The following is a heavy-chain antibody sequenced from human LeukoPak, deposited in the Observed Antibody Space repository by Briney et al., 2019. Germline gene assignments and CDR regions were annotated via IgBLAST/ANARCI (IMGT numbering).Heavy chain of an antibody. CDR3: ARDYSSTMIVVVNNWFDP. CDR2: INSDGSST. Sequence: PGGSLRLSCAASGFTFSSYWMHWVRQAPGKGLVWVSRINSDGSSTSYADSVKGRFTISRDNAKNTLYLQMNSLRAEDTAVYYCARDYSSTMIVVVNNWFDPWGQGTLVTVSS. J-gene: IGHJ5*02. CDR1: GFTFSSYW. V-gene: IGHV3-74*01. D-gene: IGHD3-22*01.